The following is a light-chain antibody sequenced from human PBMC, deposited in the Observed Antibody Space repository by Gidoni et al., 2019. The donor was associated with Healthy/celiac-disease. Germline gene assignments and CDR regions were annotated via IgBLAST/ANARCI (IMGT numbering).Light chain of an antibody. V-gene: IGKV2-28*01. CDR1: QSLLHSNGYNY. CDR2: LGS. Sequence: DIVVTQSPLSLPVTPGEPASISCRSSQSLLHSNGYNYLDWYLQKPGQSPQLLIYLGSNRASGVPDRFSGSGSGTDFTLKSSRVEAEDVGVYYCMQALQTLWTFGQGTKVEIK. CDR3: MQALQTLWT. J-gene: IGKJ1*01.